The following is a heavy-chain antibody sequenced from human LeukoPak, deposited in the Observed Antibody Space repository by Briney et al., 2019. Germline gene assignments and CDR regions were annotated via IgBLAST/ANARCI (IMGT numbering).Heavy chain of an antibody. CDR3: TTESTIFGVVISPADY. CDR1: GFTFSNAW. CDR2: IISKTDGGTT. Sequence: PGGSLRLSCAASGFTFSNAWMSWVRQAPGKGLEWVGRIISKTDGGTTDYAAPVKGRFTSSRDDSKNTLYLQMNSLKTEDTAVYYCTTESTIFGVVISPADYWGQGTLVTVSS. V-gene: IGHV3-15*01. J-gene: IGHJ4*02. D-gene: IGHD3-3*01.